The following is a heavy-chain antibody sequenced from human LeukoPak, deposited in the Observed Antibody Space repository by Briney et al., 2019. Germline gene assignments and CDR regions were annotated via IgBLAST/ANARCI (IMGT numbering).Heavy chain of an antibody. Sequence: SGGSLRLSCAASGFTFSTYSMSWLRQAPGKGLEWVGNIKQDGSETKSVDSVKGRFTISRDNAKNSLYLQLSSLRAEDTAVYYCARGDGYYYNFDDWGQGTLVTVSS. D-gene: IGHD5-24*01. CDR3: ARGDGYYYNFDD. CDR2: IKQDGSET. V-gene: IGHV3-7*04. CDR1: GFTFSTYS. J-gene: IGHJ4*02.